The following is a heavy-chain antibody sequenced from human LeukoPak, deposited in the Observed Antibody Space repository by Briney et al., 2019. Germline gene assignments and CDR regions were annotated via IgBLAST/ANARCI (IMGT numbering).Heavy chain of an antibody. CDR3: ARHDSWAGWFDP. Sequence: PGGSLSLSSAASGFTVSANYMSWDRQAPGQGLEWVSVLYSGGTTYSADSVKGRFTTSKDHSKNTLYLQMNSLRVEDTAVYYCARHDSWAGWFDPWGQGTLVTVSS. D-gene: IGHD3-22*01. CDR1: GFTVSANY. V-gene: IGHV3-53*01. CDR2: LYSGGTT. J-gene: IGHJ5*02.